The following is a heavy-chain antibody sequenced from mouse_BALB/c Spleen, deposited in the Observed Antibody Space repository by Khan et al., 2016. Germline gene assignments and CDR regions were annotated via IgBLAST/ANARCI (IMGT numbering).Heavy chain of an antibody. CDR2: ITSGSTNI. J-gene: IGHJ4*01. CDR1: GFTFSGFG. Sequence: EVELVESGGDLVQPGGSRKLSCAASGFTFSGFGMHWVRQAPEKGLEWVAYITSGSTNIYYAATVKGRFTISRDNPTNTLFLQMTSLRSEDTAMXYCARKGRSYAIDYWGQGTSVTVSS. CDR3: ARKGRSYAIDY. V-gene: IGHV5-17*02.